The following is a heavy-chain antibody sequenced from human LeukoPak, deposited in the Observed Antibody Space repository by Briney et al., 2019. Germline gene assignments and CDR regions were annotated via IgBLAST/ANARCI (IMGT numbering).Heavy chain of an antibody. CDR1: GFTFSSYS. CDR3: ARDTPNYGGPPNFDY. D-gene: IGHD4-23*01. J-gene: IGHJ4*02. CDR2: ISSSSTYI. V-gene: IGHV3-21*01. Sequence: KPGGSLRLSCAASGFTFSSYSMNWVRQAPGKGLEWVSSISSSSTYIYYADSVKGRFTISRDNAQNSLYLQMNSLRAEDTAVYYCARDTPNYGGPPNFDYWGQGILVTVSP.